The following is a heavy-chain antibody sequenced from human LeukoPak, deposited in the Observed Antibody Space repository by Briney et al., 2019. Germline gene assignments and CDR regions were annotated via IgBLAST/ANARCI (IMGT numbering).Heavy chain of an antibody. D-gene: IGHD3-16*02. J-gene: IGHJ5*02. CDR2: IYYSGST. CDR3: ARVDGDYVWGSYRYSNWFDP. V-gene: IGHV4-30-4*08. CDR1: GGSNSSGDYY. Sequence: PSETLSLTCTVSGGSNSSGDYYWSWIRQPPGKGLEWIGYIYYSGSTYYNPSLKSRVTISVDTSKNQFSLKLSSVTAADTAVYYCARVDGDYVWGSYRYSNWFDPWGQGTLVTVSS.